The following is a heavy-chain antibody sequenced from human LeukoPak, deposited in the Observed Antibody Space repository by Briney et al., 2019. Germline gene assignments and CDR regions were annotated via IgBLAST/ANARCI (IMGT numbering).Heavy chain of an antibody. CDR3: AKDSGGGSSDSYYYYGTDV. CDR2: ISWNSGSI. CDR1: GFTFDDYA. V-gene: IGHV3-9*01. D-gene: IGHD6-6*01. J-gene: IGHJ6*02. Sequence: PGRSLSLSCAASGFTFDDYAMHWVRQAPGKGLEWVSGISWNSGSIGYADSVKGRFTISRDNAKNSLYLQMNSLRAEDTALYYCAKDSGGGSSDSYYYYGTDVWGQGTTVTVSS.